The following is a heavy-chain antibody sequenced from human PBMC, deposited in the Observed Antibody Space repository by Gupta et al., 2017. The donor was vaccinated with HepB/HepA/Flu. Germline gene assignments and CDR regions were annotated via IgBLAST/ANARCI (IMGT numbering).Heavy chain of an antibody. Sequence: EVHLVASGGGLVPPGGSLRLSCAASGFPFSRFCMTWVRQAPGQGLGGVANINQDGSEMYYVDSVKGRFTISRDNAKNSQYLRMSRLRAEDTAVYYCARGGYTSSWFWVFWGQGTLVTVSS. J-gene: IGHJ4*02. CDR3: ARGGYTSSWFWVF. CDR2: INQDGSEM. CDR1: GFPFSRFC. V-gene: IGHV3-7*01. D-gene: IGHD6-13*01.